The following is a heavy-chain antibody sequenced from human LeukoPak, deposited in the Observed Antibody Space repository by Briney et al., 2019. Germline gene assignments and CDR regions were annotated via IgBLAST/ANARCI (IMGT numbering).Heavy chain of an antibody. J-gene: IGHJ4*02. V-gene: IGHV3-23*01. CDR1: GFTFSSYA. D-gene: IGHD6-13*01. CDR2: ISGSGGST. Sequence: PGGSLRLSCAASGFTFSSYAMSWVRQAPGKGLEWVSAISGSGGSTYYADSVKGRFTISRDNSKNTLYLQMNSLRAEDTAVYYCAKPSRGYSSSWYWSYWGQGTLVTVSS. CDR3: AKPSRGYSSSWYWSY.